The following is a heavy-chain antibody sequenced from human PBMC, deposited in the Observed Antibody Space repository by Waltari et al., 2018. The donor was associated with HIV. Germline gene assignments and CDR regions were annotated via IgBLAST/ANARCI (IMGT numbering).Heavy chain of an antibody. CDR1: GLSFRRYA. V-gene: IGHV3-23*01. CDR3: ARDLGSIVTNNYFDY. Sequence: EVQLLESGGGLVQPGGSLRISCAVSGLSFRRYAMTWVRQAPGKGLEWVSAISGSGLNTYYADSVKGRFTISRDNSKNTLFLQMNSLRADDTAVYYCARDLGSIVTNNYFDYWGQGTLVTVSS. D-gene: IGHD1-26*01. J-gene: IGHJ4*02. CDR2: ISGSGLNT.